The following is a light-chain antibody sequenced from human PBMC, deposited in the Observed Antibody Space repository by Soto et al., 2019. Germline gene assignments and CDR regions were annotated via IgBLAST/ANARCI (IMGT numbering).Light chain of an antibody. V-gene: IGKV4-1*01. J-gene: IGKJ2*01. CDR2: WAS. CDR3: QQYYSTFDT. Sequence: DIVMTKSPDSLAVSLGERATINCKSSQSVLYSSNNKNYLAWYQQKPGQPPKLLIYWASTRESGVPDRFSGSGSGTDFTRTISSLEAEDVAVYYCQQYYSTFDTFGQGTKLEIK. CDR1: QSVLYSSNNKNY.